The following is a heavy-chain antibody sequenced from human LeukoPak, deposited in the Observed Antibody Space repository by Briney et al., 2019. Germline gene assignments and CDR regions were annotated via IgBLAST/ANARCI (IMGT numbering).Heavy chain of an antibody. V-gene: IGHV4-59*12. J-gene: IGHJ4*02. CDR2: IYYSGST. Sequence: SETLSLTCTVSGYSISSSYYWSWIRQPPGKGLEWIGYIYYSGSTNYNPSLKSRVTISVDTSKNQFSLKLSSVTAADTAVYYCARDVSGWTPFDYWGQGTLVTVSS. D-gene: IGHD6-19*01. CDR1: GYSISSSYY. CDR3: ARDVSGWTPFDY.